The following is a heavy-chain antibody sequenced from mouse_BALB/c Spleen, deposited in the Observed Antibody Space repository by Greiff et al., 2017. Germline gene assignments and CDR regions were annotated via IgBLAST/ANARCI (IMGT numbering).Heavy chain of an antibody. D-gene: IGHD1-1*02. Sequence: QVQLKQSGAELARPGASVKLSCKASGYTFTDYYINWVKQRTGQGLEWIGEIYPGSGNTYYNEKFKGKATLTADKSSSTAYMQLSSLTSEDSAVYFCARYGGYWGQGTTLTVSS. CDR1: GYTFTDYY. CDR3: ARYGGY. V-gene: IGHV1-77*01. J-gene: IGHJ2*01. CDR2: IYPGSGNT.